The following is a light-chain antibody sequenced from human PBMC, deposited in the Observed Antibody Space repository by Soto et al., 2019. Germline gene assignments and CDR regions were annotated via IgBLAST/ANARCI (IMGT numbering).Light chain of an antibody. CDR1: GSDVGDSSH. CDR2: EVN. Sequence: QSALTQPRSVSGSPGQSVTISCTATGSDVGDSSHVSWYQLHPGKAPKLMIYEVNNRPSGVPDRFSGSKSGNTASLTISGLQAEDEAYYYCWSYAGNTIFVFGGGTKLTVL. CDR3: WSYAGNTIFV. V-gene: IGLV2-11*01. J-gene: IGLJ2*01.